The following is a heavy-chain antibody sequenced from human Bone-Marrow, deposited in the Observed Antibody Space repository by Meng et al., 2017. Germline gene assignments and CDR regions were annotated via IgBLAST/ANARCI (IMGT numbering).Heavy chain of an antibody. D-gene: IGHD3-10*01. V-gene: IGHV4-4*07. Sequence: SETLSLTCTVSGGSITNYYWSWIRQPAGKGLEWIGRIHSSGSTSYNPSLNSRLTMSLDMSKNQISLKLATVTAADTAVYYCARGDSVFRGSMYNWFDPWGQGTLVTVSS. J-gene: IGHJ5*02. CDR2: IHSSGST. CDR1: GGSITNYY. CDR3: ARGDSVFRGSMYNWFDP.